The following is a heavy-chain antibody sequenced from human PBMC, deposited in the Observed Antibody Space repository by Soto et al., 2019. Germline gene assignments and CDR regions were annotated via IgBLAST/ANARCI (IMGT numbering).Heavy chain of an antibody. V-gene: IGHV4-59*01. J-gene: IGHJ4*02. D-gene: IGHD3-22*01. Sequence: SQTLSLTCTVSGGSISSYYWSWIRQPPGKGLEWIGYIYFRGTTNYNPSLKSRVTMSADTSKNQFSLKLNSVTAADTAVYYCARMNYYDTSGYPFDYWGQGMMVTVSS. CDR2: IYFRGTT. CDR3: ARMNYYDTSGYPFDY. CDR1: GGSISSYY.